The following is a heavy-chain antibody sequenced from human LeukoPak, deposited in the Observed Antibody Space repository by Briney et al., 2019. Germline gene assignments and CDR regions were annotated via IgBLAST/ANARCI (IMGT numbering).Heavy chain of an antibody. CDR1: GGSISSYY. CDR3: AREAADDFCSGYYPMTKEFDY. CDR2: IYTSGST. V-gene: IGHV4-4*07. Sequence: PSETLSLTCTVSGGSISSYYWSWIRQPAGKGLEWIGRIYTSGSTNYNPSLKSRVTMSVDTSKNQFSLKLSSVTAADTAVYYCAREAADDFCSGYYPMTKEFDYWGQGALVTVSS. D-gene: IGHD3-3*01. J-gene: IGHJ4*02.